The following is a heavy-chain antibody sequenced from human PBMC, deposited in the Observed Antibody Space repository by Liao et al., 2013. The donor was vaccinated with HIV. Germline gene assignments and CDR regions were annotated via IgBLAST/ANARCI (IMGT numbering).Heavy chain of an antibody. V-gene: IGHV4-61*08. J-gene: IGHJ4*02. CDR3: ARGFRIRGAFDH. CDR2: INHSGGT. Sequence: QVHLQESGPGLVPPSGTLSLTCTVSGASVDSSDYYWTWIRQPPGKGLEWLGEINHSGGTNYNPSLKSRITMSTDTSKNQFSLTLTSVTAADTAIYFCARGFRIRGAFDHWGRGSLVTVSS. D-gene: IGHD3-10*01. CDR1: GASVDSSDYY.